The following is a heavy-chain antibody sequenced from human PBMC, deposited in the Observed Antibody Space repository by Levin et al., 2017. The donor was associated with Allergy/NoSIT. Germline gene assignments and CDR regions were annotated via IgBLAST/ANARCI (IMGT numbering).Heavy chain of an antibody. D-gene: IGHD5-24*01. CDR2: ISYDGSNK. V-gene: IGHV3-30*18. CDR3: AKDLISLGGDGYNGATN. CDR1: GFTFSSYG. J-gene: IGHJ4*02. Sequence: GGSLRLSCAASGFTFSSYGMHWVRQAPGKGLEWVAVISYDGSNKYYADSVKGRFTISRDNSKNTLYLQMNSLRAEDTAVYYCAKDLISLGGDGYNGATNWGQGTLVTVSS.